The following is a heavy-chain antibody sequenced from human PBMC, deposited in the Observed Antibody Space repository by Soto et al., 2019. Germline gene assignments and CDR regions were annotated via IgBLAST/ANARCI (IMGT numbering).Heavy chain of an antibody. Sequence: QVQLVESGGGVVQPGRSLRLSCAASGFTFSSYAMHWVRQAPGKGLEWVAVISYDGSNKYYADSVKSRFTISRDNSKNTLYLQMNSLRAEDTAVYYCARDMELGRGYYFDYWGQGTLVTVSS. D-gene: IGHD7-27*01. CDR3: ARDMELGRGYYFDY. V-gene: IGHV3-30-3*01. J-gene: IGHJ4*02. CDR1: GFTFSSYA. CDR2: ISYDGSNK.